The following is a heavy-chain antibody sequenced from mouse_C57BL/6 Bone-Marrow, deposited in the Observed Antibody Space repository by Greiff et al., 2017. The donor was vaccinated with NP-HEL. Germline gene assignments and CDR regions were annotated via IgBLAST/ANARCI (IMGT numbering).Heavy chain of an antibody. Sequence: EVKLVESGGGLVQPGGSLKLSCAASGFTFSDYYMYWVRQTPEKRLEWVAYISNGGGSTYYPDTVKGRFTISRDNAKNTLYLQMSRLKSEDTAMYYCARGDGYSYYYAMDYWGQGTSVTVSS. CDR3: ARGDGYSYYYAMDY. CDR2: ISNGGGST. D-gene: IGHD2-3*01. J-gene: IGHJ4*01. CDR1: GFTFSDYY. V-gene: IGHV5-12*01.